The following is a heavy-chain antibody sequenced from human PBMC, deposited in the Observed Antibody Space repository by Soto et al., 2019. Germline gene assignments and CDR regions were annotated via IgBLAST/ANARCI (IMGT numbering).Heavy chain of an antibody. V-gene: IGHV4-4*02. D-gene: IGHD3-22*01. CDR2: IYHSGST. CDR1: SNW. Sequence: SNWWSWVRQPPGKGLEWIGEIYHSGSTNYNPSLKSRVTISVDKSKNQFSLKLSSVTAADTAVYYCARGGNYDSSGYFIRFDYWGQGTLVTVSS. J-gene: IGHJ4*02. CDR3: ARGGNYDSSGYFIRFDY.